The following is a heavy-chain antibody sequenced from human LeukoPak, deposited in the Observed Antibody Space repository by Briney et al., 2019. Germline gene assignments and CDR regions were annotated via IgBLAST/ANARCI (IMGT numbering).Heavy chain of an antibody. CDR3: ARGEERGSGTVHFDY. D-gene: IGHD3-10*01. CDR1: GGSISNNNW. CDR2: IYHGGST. Sequence: SGALSLTCAVSGGSISNNNWWSWVRQPPGMGLEWIGEIYHGGSTNYNPSLKSRVTMSVDRSKNQFSLKLSSVTAADTAVYYCARGEERGSGTVHFDYWGQGTLVTVSS. V-gene: IGHV4-4*02. J-gene: IGHJ4*02.